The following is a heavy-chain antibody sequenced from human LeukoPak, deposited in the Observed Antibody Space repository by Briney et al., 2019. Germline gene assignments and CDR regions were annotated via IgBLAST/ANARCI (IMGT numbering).Heavy chain of an antibody. J-gene: IGHJ4*02. CDR1: GGSISSYY. V-gene: IGHV4-59*01. Sequence: SETLSLTCTVSGGSISSYYWSWIRQPPGKGLEWLGYIYYSGSTYYNPSLKSRVTISVDTSKSQFSLRLSSVTAADTAVYYCVGCSYDSSSSGYYYAFDYWGQGTLVTVSS. CDR2: IYYSGST. D-gene: IGHD3-22*01. CDR3: VGCSYDSSSSGYYYAFDY.